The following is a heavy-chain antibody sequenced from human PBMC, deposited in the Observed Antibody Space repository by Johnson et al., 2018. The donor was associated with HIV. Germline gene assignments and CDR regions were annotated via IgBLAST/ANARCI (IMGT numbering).Heavy chain of an antibody. CDR3: AREWIGHSSSWFRYAFDI. Sequence: QEKLVESGGGLVQPGRSLRLSCAASGFTFDDYAMHWVRQAPGKGLEWVAVISYDGSNKYYADSVKGRFTISRDNSKNTLYLQMNSLRAEDTAVYYCAREWIGHSSSWFRYAFDIWGQGTMVTVSS. V-gene: IGHV3-30*04. CDR1: GFTFDDYA. D-gene: IGHD6-13*01. CDR2: ISYDGSNK. J-gene: IGHJ3*02.